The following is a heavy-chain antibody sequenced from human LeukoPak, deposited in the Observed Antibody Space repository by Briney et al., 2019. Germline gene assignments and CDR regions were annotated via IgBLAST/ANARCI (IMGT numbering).Heavy chain of an antibody. CDR2: IYHSGRT. D-gene: IGHD6-19*01. V-gene: IGHV4-38-2*02. CDR1: GYPIHSCYY. Sequence: SDPLSLPCTLSGYPIHSCYYRGWLRQPPGKGLERIGRIYHSGRTHHNPPLKPRVTIPVQTPKNQCCLKLSSVTAADTAVYYCARGELPWLDREKYYFDYWGQGTLVSVSS. CDR3: ARGELPWLDREKYYFDY. J-gene: IGHJ4*02.